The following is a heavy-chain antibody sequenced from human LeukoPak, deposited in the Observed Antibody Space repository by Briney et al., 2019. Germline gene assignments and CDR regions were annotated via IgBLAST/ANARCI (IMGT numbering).Heavy chain of an antibody. CDR1: GYTFTSYG. D-gene: IGHD6-13*01. J-gene: IGHJ6*02. CDR3: AREAAATQGYYYYYGMDV. Sequence: ASVKVSCKASGYTFTSYGISWVRQAPGQGLEWMGWISAYNGNTSYAQKLQGRVTMTTDTSTSTAYMELRSLRSDDTAVYYCAREAAATQGYYYYYGMDVWGQGTTVTVSS. V-gene: IGHV1-18*01. CDR2: ISAYNGNT.